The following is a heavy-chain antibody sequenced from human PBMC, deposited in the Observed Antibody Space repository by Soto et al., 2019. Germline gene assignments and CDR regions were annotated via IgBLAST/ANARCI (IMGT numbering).Heavy chain of an antibody. Sequence: SETLSLTCDVYCGTSRAYYWSCIRETPGKGLEWFGYIYHIGRTYFNPSLKSRVTIPVDRSKNQFSLKLSSVTAADTAVYYGARASTTVTTLDYWGQGTLVTVSS. CDR3: ARASTTVTTLDY. CDR2: IYHIGRT. J-gene: IGHJ4*02. CDR1: CGTSRAYY. V-gene: IGHV4-34*08. D-gene: IGHD4-17*01.